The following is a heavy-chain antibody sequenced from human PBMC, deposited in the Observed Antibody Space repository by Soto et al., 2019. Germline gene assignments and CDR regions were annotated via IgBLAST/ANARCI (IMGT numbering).Heavy chain of an antibody. CDR2: IIPIFGTA. Sequence: QVQLVQSGAEVKEPGSSVKVSCKASGGTFSSYAISWVRQAPGQGLEWMGGIIPIFGTANYAQKFQGRVTITADESTSTAYMELSSLRSEDTAVYYCARTTGDYVRVYNWFDPWGQGTLVTVSS. V-gene: IGHV1-69*12. D-gene: IGHD4-17*01. CDR1: GGTFSSYA. CDR3: ARTTGDYVRVYNWFDP. J-gene: IGHJ5*02.